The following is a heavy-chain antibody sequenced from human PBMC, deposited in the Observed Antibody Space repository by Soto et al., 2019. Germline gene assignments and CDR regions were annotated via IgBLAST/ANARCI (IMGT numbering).Heavy chain of an antibody. Sequence: GESLKISCQGSGNTFSSYWISWVRQMPGKGLEWMGRIDLSKTYIHYNPSFHGHVTISFDKSINTVFLQWSSLRASDTAMYYCARQIYDSDTGPNFQYYFDSWGQGTPVTV. CDR2: IDLSKTYI. CDR3: ARQIYDSDTGPNFQYYFDS. D-gene: IGHD3-22*01. CDR1: GNTFSSYW. J-gene: IGHJ4*02. V-gene: IGHV5-10-1*01.